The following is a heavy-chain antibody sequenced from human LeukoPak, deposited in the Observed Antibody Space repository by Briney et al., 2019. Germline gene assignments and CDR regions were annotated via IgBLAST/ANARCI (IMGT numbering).Heavy chain of an antibody. D-gene: IGHD3-10*01. CDR3: AKEKGSGSYYNYQYGMDV. CDR2: RSFGGGNK. Sequence: PGGSLRLSCAASEFTFSFYGMHWVRQAPGKGLEWVAVRSFGGGNKVYADSVKGRVTISRDNSKNTLSLQMNSLRAEDTAVYYCAKEKGSGSYYNYQYGMDVWGQGTTVTVSS. CDR1: EFTFSFYG. V-gene: IGHV3-30*18. J-gene: IGHJ6*02.